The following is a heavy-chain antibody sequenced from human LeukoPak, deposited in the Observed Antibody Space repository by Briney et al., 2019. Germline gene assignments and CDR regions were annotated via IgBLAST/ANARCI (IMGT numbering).Heavy chain of an antibody. Sequence: GSLRLSCAASGFTFSDHPMTYVRQAPGKGLEWVAAISGNGGRTLYADSVKGRFTISRDNSKNTVFLQMNSLRGEDTALYYCAKDRYISFSLFDYWGQGTLVTVSS. CDR2: ISGNGGRT. J-gene: IGHJ4*02. CDR3: AKDRYISFSLFDY. CDR1: GFTFSDHP. D-gene: IGHD3-3*02. V-gene: IGHV3-23*01.